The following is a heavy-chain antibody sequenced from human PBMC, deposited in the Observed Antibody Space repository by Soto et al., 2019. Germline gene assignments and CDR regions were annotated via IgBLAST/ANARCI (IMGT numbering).Heavy chain of an antibody. CDR2: IIPILGIA. V-gene: IGHV1-69*08. D-gene: IGHD3-10*01. J-gene: IGHJ4*02. Sequence: QVQLVQSGAEVKKPGSSVKVSCKASGGTFSSYTISWVRRAPGQGLEWMGRIIPILGIANYAQKFQGRVTITADKSTSTAYMELSSLRSEDTAVYYCARDQFLTGVREYSFDYWGQGTLVTVSS. CDR3: ARDQFLTGVREYSFDY. CDR1: GGTFSSYT.